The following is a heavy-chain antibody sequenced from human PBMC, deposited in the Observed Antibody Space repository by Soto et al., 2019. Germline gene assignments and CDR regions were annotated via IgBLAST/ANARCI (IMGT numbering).Heavy chain of an antibody. CDR2: ISTNGGST. J-gene: IGHJ4*02. CDR1: GFTFSIYA. Sequence: PGGSLRLSCSASGFTFSIYAMHWARQAPGKGLEYVSSISTNGGSTHYADSVKGRFTISRDNSKNTQYLQMSSLRADDTAVYYCVKGEYYYDSSGYYPFDYWGQGT. D-gene: IGHD3-22*01. CDR3: VKGEYYYDSSGYYPFDY. V-gene: IGHV3-64D*06.